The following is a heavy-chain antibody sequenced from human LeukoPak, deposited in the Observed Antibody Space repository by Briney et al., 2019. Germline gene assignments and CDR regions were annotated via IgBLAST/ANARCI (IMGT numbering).Heavy chain of an antibody. CDR2: IKQDGSEK. Sequence: ETLSLTRAVCGDSFSEYFWIWVRPAPGKGLEGVANIKQDGSEKYYVYSVKGRFTISRDNAKNSLYLEVNSLRADGTAVYYVTRGGAGAYFVVWTTILGYWGQGTLVTVSS. CDR1: GDSFSEYF. V-gene: IGHV3-7*01. CDR3: TRGGAGAYFVVWTTILGY. J-gene: IGHJ4*02. D-gene: IGHD3/OR15-3a*01.